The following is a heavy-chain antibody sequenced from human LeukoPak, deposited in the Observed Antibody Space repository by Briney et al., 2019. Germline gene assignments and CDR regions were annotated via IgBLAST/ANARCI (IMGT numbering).Heavy chain of an antibody. Sequence: GASVKISCKGSGYSFTSYWIGWVRQMPGKGLEWMGIIYPGDSDTSYSPSFQGQVTISADKSIHTAYLQWASLKDSHTAMYYCARQGLHREQGPNDYWGQGTLVTISS. CDR3: ARQGLHREQGPNDY. V-gene: IGHV5-51*01. J-gene: IGHJ4*02. D-gene: IGHD1-26*01. CDR1: GYSFTSYW. CDR2: IYPGDSDT.